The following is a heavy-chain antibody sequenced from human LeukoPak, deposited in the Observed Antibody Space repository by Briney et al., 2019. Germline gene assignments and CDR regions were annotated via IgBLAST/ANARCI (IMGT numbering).Heavy chain of an antibody. Sequence: PSETPSLTCTVSGGSVGSAGYYWSWIRQPPGGGLEWIGYIYYIRNTNYNPSLKSRVTMSLDPSKNQFSLKLNSVTAADTAVYYCARTQSQSGSYRYYFGYWGQGTLVTVSS. J-gene: IGHJ4*02. D-gene: IGHD1-26*01. CDR3: ARTQSQSGSYRYYFGY. CDR2: IYYIRNT. CDR1: GGSVGSAGYY. V-gene: IGHV4-61*08.